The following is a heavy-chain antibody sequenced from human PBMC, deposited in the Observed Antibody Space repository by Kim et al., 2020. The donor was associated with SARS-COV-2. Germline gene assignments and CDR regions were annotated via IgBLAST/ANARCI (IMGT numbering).Heavy chain of an antibody. D-gene: IGHD3-22*01. Sequence: GESLKISCKGSGYSFTSYWIGWVRQMPGKGLEWMGIIYPGDSDTRYSPSFQGQVTISADKSISTAYLQWSSLKASDTAMYYCARLSETGSDAITMIVVAHPTHFDYWGQGTLVTVSS. CDR3: ARLSETGSDAITMIVVAHPTHFDY. CDR2: IYPGDSDT. CDR1: GYSFTSYW. V-gene: IGHV5-51*01. J-gene: IGHJ4*02.